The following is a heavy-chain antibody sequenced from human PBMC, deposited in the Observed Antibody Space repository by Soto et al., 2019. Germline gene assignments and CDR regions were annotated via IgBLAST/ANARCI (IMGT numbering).Heavy chain of an antibody. Sequence: HVQLQESGPGLVKPSETLSLTCSVSGASISNYYWSWIRQPPGKGLEWSGYVYNNGRTNYNPSLTSRITILPDTSKDQFSLRLSSVTAADTALYYCARTTGDSVWFDSWGQGTLVTVSS. D-gene: IGHD1-1*01. J-gene: IGHJ5*01. CDR2: VYNNGRT. CDR1: GASISNYY. V-gene: IGHV4-59*13. CDR3: ARTTGDSVWFDS.